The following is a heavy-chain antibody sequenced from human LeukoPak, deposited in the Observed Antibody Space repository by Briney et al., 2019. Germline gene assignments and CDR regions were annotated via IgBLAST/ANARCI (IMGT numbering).Heavy chain of an antibody. CDR3: AREGWLQFRYFDY. V-gene: IGHV1-46*01. CDR2: INPSGGST. Sequence: ASVKVSCRASGYTFTSYYMHWVRQAPGQGLEWMGIINPSGGSTSYAQKFQGRVTITADESTSTAYMELSSLRSEDTAVYYCAREGWLQFRYFDYWGQGTLVSVSS. J-gene: IGHJ4*02. CDR1: GYTFTSYY. D-gene: IGHD5-12*01.